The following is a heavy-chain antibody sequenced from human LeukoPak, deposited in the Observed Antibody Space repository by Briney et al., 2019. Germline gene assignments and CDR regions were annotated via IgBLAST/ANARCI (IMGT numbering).Heavy chain of an antibody. Sequence: GASVKVSCKVSGYTLTELSMHWVRQAPGKGLEWMGGFDPEDGETIYAQKFQGRVTMTEDTSTDTAYMELSSLRSEDTAVYYCATSSVYYDSSGYFNWGQGTLVTVSS. D-gene: IGHD3-22*01. J-gene: IGHJ4*02. V-gene: IGHV1-24*01. CDR2: FDPEDGET. CDR3: ATSSVYYDSSGYFN. CDR1: GYTLTELS.